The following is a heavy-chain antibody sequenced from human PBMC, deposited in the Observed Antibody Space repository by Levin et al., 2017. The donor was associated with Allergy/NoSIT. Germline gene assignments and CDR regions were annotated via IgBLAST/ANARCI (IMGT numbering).Heavy chain of an antibody. D-gene: IGHD3-10*01. CDR1: GFTFSSYA. Sequence: GGSLRLSCAASGFTFSSYAMSWVRQAPGKGLEWVSAISGSGGSTYYADSVKGRFTISRDNSKNTLYLQMNSLRAEDTAVYYCAKDQGDYYGSGSYKYWGQGTLVTVSS. CDR2: ISGSGGST. CDR3: AKDQGDYYGSGSYKY. V-gene: IGHV3-23*01. J-gene: IGHJ4*02.